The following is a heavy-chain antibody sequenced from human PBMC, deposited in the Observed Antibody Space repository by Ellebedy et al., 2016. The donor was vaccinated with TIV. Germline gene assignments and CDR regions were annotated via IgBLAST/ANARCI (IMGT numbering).Heavy chain of an antibody. CDR3: ARESGWGKGIDS. CDR2: IYHSGMT. D-gene: IGHD3-16*01. Sequence: SETLSLTXSVSGDSINDGAYFWTWIRQHPGKGLEWIGYIYHSGMTYYNPSLKSRQKISIDTSKNQFSLSLTSVTDADAAVYYCARESGWGKGIDSWGQGTLVSVSS. CDR1: GDSINDGAYF. J-gene: IGHJ5*01. V-gene: IGHV4-31*03.